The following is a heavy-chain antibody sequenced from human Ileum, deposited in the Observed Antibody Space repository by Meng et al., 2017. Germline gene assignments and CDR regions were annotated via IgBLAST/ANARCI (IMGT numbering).Heavy chain of an antibody. J-gene: IGHJ4*02. CDR3: AHIFDS. CDR1: GRSISSSDW. CDR2: MNLGGSP. Sequence: QAHVVRPCQVLGEPSWTLSLPCAVSGRSISSSDWWSGVLQPPGKGLEWIAEMNLGGSPNYNPSLNSRVTMSVDKSNDHLSLQLTSVTAADTAVYYCAHIFDSWGQGTLVTVSS. V-gene: IGHV4-4*02.